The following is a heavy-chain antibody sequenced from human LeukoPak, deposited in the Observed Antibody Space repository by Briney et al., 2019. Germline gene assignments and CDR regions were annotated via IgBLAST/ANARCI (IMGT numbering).Heavy chain of an antibody. CDR1: GYTFTSYG. V-gene: IGHV1-18*01. Sequence: ASVKVSCKASGYTFTSYGISWVRQAPGQGLEWMGWISGYNGNTNYAQKFQGRVTMTTDTPTSTAYMELRSLRSDDTAVYYCARVHRSDYAKNCDYWGQGTLVTVSS. J-gene: IGHJ4*02. CDR2: ISGYNGNT. D-gene: IGHD4-17*01. CDR3: ARVHRSDYAKNCDY.